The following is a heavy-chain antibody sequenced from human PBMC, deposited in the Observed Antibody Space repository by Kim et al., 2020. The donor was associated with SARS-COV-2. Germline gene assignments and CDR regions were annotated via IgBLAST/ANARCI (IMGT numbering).Heavy chain of an antibody. V-gene: IGHV3-23*01. D-gene: IGHD3-16*02. CDR3: AKCSYSYGNDAFDV. J-gene: IGHJ3*01. CDR1: GFTFSSYA. CDR2: IRGGGAFP. Sequence: GGSLRLSCAGSGFTFSSYAMSWVRQAPGKGLEWVSFIRGGGAFPTYADSVKGRFTISRDNSKNTLFLQMNSLRAEDTAIYYCAKCSYSYGNDAFDVWGQGTIDTVSS.